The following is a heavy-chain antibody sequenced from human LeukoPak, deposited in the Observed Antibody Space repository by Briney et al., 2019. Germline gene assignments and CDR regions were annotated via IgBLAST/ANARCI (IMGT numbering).Heavy chain of an antibody. Sequence: PSETLSLTCTVSGGSISSSSYYWGWIRQPPGKGLEWIGSIYYSGSTYYNPSLKSRVTISVDTSKNQFSLKLSSVTAADTAVYYCARDRVLLWFGELFIADYWAQGTLVTVSS. CDR3: ARDRVLLWFGELFIADY. D-gene: IGHD3-10*01. CDR2: IYYSGST. J-gene: IGHJ4*02. V-gene: IGHV4-39*07. CDR1: GGSISSSSYY.